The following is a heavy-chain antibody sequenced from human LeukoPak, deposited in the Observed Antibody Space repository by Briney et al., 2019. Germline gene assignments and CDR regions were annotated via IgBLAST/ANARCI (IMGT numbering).Heavy chain of an antibody. CDR3: AKERTPRITIFGVVIIDYFDY. D-gene: IGHD3-3*01. CDR1: GFTFSSYA. J-gene: IGHJ4*02. Sequence: PGGSLRLSCADSGFTFSSYAMSWVRQAPGKGLEWVSAISGSGGSTYYADSVKGRFTIARDNSKNTLYLQMNSLRAEDTAVYYCAKERTPRITIFGVVIIDYFDYWGQGTLVTVSS. CDR2: ISGSGGST. V-gene: IGHV3-23*01.